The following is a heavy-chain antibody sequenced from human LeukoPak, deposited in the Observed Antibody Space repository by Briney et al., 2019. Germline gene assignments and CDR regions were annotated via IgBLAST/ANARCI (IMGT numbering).Heavy chain of an antibody. V-gene: IGHV3-53*01. J-gene: IGHJ4*02. Sequence: GGSLRLSCVASGFTFSSNYMTGVRQARGKGLEWVAVIYSGGYTYYADSVKGRFTISRDDSKNTLYLQMNSLRDEDTAVYYCARDLFTDDYKWGQGTLVTVSS. CDR1: GFTFSSNY. CDR2: IYSGGYT. CDR3: ARDLFTDDYK. D-gene: IGHD3-16*01.